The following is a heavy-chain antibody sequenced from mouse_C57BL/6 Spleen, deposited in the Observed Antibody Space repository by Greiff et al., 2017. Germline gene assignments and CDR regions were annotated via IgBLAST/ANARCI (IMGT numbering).Heavy chain of an antibody. CDR1: GYTFTSYW. J-gene: IGHJ3*01. CDR2: IDPSDSYT. V-gene: IGHV1-59*01. CDR3: ARSSGIRELYDYDGAWFAY. Sequence: QVQLQQPGAELVRPGTSVKLSCKASGYTFTSYWMHWVKQRPGQGLEWIGVIDPSDSYTNYNQKFKGKATLTVDTSSSTAYMQLSSLTSEDSAVLYCARSSGIRELYDYDGAWFAYWGQGTLVTVSA. D-gene: IGHD2-4*01.